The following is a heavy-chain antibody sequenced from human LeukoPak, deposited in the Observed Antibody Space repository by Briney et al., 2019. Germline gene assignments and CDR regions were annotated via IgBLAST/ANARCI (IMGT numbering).Heavy chain of an antibody. Sequence: GGPLRLSCAASGFTFSSYGMHWVRQAPGKGLEWVAVISHDERNKYYADSVQGRFTISRDNSKNMLFLQMDSLTVEDSAMYFCARPSPPGDGYNPPDYWGQGALVTVSS. CDR2: ISHDERNK. CDR1: GFTFSSYG. V-gene: IGHV3-30*03. D-gene: IGHD5-24*01. CDR3: ARPSPPGDGYNPPDY. J-gene: IGHJ4*02.